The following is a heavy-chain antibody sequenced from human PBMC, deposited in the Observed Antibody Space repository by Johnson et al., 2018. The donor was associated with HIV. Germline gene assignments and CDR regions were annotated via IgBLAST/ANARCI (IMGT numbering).Heavy chain of an antibody. V-gene: IGHV3-30-3*01. D-gene: IGHD3-22*01. CDR2: ISYDGSNK. J-gene: IGHJ3*02. CDR1: GFTFSSYA. CDR3: ARPRVVITPHDAFDI. Sequence: QVQLVESGGGVVQPGRSLRLSCAASGFTFSSYAMHWVRQAPGKGLEWVAVISYDGSNKYYADSVKGRFTISRDNSKNTLYLQMNSLRAEDTAVYYCARPRVVITPHDAFDIWGQRTMVTVSS.